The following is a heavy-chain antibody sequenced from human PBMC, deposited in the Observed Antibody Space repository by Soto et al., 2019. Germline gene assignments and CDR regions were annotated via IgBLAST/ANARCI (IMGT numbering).Heavy chain of an antibody. CDR2: ISYDGSNK. CDR1: GFTFSSYG. CDR3: AKDARPLIVVVVAATLDWFDP. Sequence: GSLRLSCAASGFTFSSYGMHWVRQAPGKGLEWVAVISYDGSNKYYADSVKGRFTISRDNSKNTLYLQMNSLRAEDTAVYYCAKDARPLIVVVVAATLDWFDPWGQGT. V-gene: IGHV3-30*18. D-gene: IGHD2-15*01. J-gene: IGHJ5*02.